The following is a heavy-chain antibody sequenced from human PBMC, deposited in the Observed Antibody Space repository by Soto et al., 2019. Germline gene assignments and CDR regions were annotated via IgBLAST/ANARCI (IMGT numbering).Heavy chain of an antibody. D-gene: IGHD2-2*01. CDR1: GGTFSTYA. CDR2: IIPMFGTA. CDR3: ARTQGAEFQLLYAFDI. Sequence: QVQLVQSGAEVRKPGSSVKVSWKASGGTFSTYAISWVRQAPGQGLEWMGGIIPMFGTAKYAQRFQGRFTITADGSTSTASMELTSLRSEDTALYFCARTQGAEFQLLYAFDIWGQGTMVTVSS. J-gene: IGHJ3*02. V-gene: IGHV1-69*01.